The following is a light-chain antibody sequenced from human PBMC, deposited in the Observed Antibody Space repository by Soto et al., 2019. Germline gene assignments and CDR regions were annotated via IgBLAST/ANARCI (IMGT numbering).Light chain of an antibody. CDR1: QGISSY. J-gene: IGKJ1*01. CDR3: LQDYNYPPT. CDR2: AAS. V-gene: IGKV1-9*01. Sequence: DIQLTQSPSFLSASVGDRVTITCRASQGISSYLAWYQQKPGKAPKLLIYAASTLQSGVPSRFSGSGSGTEFTLTISSLQPEDFATYYCLQDYNYPPTFGQGTKVDIK.